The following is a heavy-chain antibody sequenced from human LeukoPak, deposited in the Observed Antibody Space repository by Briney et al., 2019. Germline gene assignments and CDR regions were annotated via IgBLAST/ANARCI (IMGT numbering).Heavy chain of an antibody. CDR1: GFTFSSYG. V-gene: IGHV3-33*06. J-gene: IGHJ4*02. CDR2: IWYDGSNK. D-gene: IGHD7-27*01. CDR3: AKDRETWGSSGFDY. Sequence: GRSLRLSCAASGFTFSSYGMHWVRQAPGKGLEWVAVIWYDGSNKYYADSVKGRLTISRDNSKNTLYLQMNSLRAEDTAVYYCAKDRETWGSSGFDYWGQGTLVTVSS.